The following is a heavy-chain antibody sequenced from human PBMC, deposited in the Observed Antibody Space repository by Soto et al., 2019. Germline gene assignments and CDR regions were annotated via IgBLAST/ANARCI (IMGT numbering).Heavy chain of an antibody. D-gene: IGHD3-3*01. V-gene: IGHV1-69*12. CDR2: IIPIFGTA. CDR3: ARSVTIFGVVITEDYYGMDV. Sequence: QVQLVQSGAEVKKPGSSVKVSCKASGGTFSSYAISWVRQAPGQGLEWMGGIIPIFGTANYAQKFQGRVTITADEYTSTAYMELSSLRSEDTAVYYCARSVTIFGVVITEDYYGMDVWGQGTTVTVSS. CDR1: GGTFSSYA. J-gene: IGHJ6*02.